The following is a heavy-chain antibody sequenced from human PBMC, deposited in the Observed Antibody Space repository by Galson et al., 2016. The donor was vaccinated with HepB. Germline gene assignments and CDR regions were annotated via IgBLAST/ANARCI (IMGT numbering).Heavy chain of an antibody. Sequence: PSLVKPTQTLSLTCTFSGFSLSTNGVGVAWIRQPPGKALEWLALIYWDDDKRHSPSLKSTLTITKDTSKNQVVLTMTNMDPVDSDNNYCAHTTYFDFWSGYYPPYYLDYWGPGTLVTVSS. D-gene: IGHD3-3*01. CDR1: GFSLSTNGVG. CDR3: AHTTYFDFWSGYYPPYYLDY. CDR2: IYWDDDK. J-gene: IGHJ4*02. V-gene: IGHV2-5*02.